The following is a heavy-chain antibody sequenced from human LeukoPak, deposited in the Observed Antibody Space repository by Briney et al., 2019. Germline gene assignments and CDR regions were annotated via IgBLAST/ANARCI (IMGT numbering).Heavy chain of an antibody. V-gene: IGHV4-4*07. D-gene: IGHD6-13*01. CDR1: GDTISGFS. CDR2: IYSSGST. J-gene: IGHJ4*02. CDR3: ARDRAGFFDD. Sequence: PSETLPLTCTVSGDTISGFSWSWIRQPAGKGLEWIGRIYSSGSTNYSPPLGSRVTMSVDTKNQFSLKVNSVTAADTAVYYCARDRAGFFDDWGQGTLVTVSS.